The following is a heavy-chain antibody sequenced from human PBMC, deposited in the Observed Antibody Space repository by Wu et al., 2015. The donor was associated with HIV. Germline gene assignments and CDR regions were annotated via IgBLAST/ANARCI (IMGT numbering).Heavy chain of an antibody. Sequence: QVQLVQSGAEVKKPGASVKVSCKASGYTFTGYYMHWVRQAPGQGLEWMGWINPNSGGTNYAQKFQGRVTMTRDTSISTAYMELSRLRSDDTAVYYCASRYYYDSSGYYYYDYYYGMDVWGQGTHGSPSP. J-gene: IGHJ6*02. CDR1: GYTFTGYY. V-gene: IGHV1-2*02. CDR3: ASRYYYDSSGYYYYDYYYGMDV. D-gene: IGHD3-22*01. CDR2: INPNSGGT.